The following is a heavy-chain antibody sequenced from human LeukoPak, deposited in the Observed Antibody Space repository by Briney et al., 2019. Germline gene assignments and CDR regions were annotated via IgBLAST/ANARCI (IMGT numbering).Heavy chain of an antibody. CDR3: ARGGPYYDSSRANDLNY. V-gene: IGHV1-2*04. J-gene: IGHJ4*02. CDR1: GYTFTDYY. D-gene: IGHD3-22*01. Sequence: ASVKVSCKASGYTFTDYYMQWVRQAPGQGLEWMGWINPNSGGTHYVQRFQGWATMTRDTSISTAYMELSRLTSDDTAVYYCARGGPYYDSSRANDLNYWGQGTLVTVSS. CDR2: INPNSGGT.